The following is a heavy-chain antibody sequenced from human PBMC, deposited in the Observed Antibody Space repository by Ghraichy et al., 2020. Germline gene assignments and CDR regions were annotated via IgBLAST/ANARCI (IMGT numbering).Heavy chain of an antibody. CDR2: IDWDDDK. J-gene: IGHJ3*02. Sequence: QTLSLTCTFSGFSLSTSGMCVSWIRQPPGKALEWLARIDWDDDKYYSTSLKTRLTISKDTSKNQVVLTMTNMDPVDTATYYCARMPLPIDAFDIWGQGTMVTVSS. CDR1: GFSLSTSGMC. V-gene: IGHV2-70*11. CDR3: ARMPLPIDAFDI.